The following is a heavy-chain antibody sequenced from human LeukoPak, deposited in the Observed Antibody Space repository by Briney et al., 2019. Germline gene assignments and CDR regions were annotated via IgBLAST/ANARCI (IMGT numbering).Heavy chain of an antibody. CDR1: GGSISSSSYY. D-gene: IGHD5-12*01. V-gene: IGHV4-39*01. CDR2: IYYSGST. Sequence: SETLSLTCTVSGGSISSSSYYWGWFRQPPGKGLEWIGSIYYSGSTYYNPSLKSRVTISVDTSKNQFSLKLSSVTAADTAVYYCARHHIVATMDDAFDIWGQGTMVTVSS. CDR3: ARHHIVATMDDAFDI. J-gene: IGHJ3*02.